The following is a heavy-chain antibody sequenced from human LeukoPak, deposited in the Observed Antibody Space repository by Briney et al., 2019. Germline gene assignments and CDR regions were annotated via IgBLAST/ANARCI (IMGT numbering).Heavy chain of an antibody. J-gene: IGHJ4*02. CDR1: GFTFSSYG. Sequence: GGSLRLSCAASGFTFSSYGMHWVRQAPGKGLEWVAVIWYDGSNKYYADSVKGRFTISRDNSKDTLYLQMNSLRAEDTAVYYCARDPSSWSSSWNDYWGQGTLGTVS. CDR2: IWYDGSNK. D-gene: IGHD6-13*01. V-gene: IGHV3-33*01. CDR3: ARDPSSWSSSWNDY.